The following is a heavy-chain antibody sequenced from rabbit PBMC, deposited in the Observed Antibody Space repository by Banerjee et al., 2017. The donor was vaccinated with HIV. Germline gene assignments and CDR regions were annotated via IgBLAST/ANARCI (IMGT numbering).Heavy chain of an antibody. CDR1: GFDLSSYYY. V-gene: IGHV1S43*01. Sequence: QEQLEESGGGLVKPEGSLALTCKASGFDLSSYYYMCWVRQAPGKGLELIACIYTDSGRTDYASWAKGRFTITRSTSLNTVDLKMTSLTAADTATYFCARDTIDSDYYFNLWGPGTLVTVS. CDR2: IYTDSGRT. D-gene: IGHD1-1*01. J-gene: IGHJ4*01. CDR3: ARDTIDSDYYFNL.